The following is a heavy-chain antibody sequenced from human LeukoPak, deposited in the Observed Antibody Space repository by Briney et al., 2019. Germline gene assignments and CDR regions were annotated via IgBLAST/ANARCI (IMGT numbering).Heavy chain of an antibody. CDR1: GFTFSSYG. J-gene: IGHJ4*02. CDR3: AKDPGTMIAPFDY. D-gene: IGHD3-22*01. Sequence: PGGSLRLSCAASGFTFSSYGMHWVRQAPGKGLEWVAFIRYDGSNKYYADSVKGRFTISRDNSKNTLYLQMNSLRAEDTAVYYCAKDPGTMIAPFDYWGQGTLVTVSS. V-gene: IGHV3-30*02. CDR2: IRYDGSNK.